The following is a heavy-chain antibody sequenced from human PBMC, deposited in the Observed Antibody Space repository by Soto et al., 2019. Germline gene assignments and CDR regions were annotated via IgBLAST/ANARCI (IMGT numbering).Heavy chain of an antibody. CDR2: IWYDGSNK. Sequence: PGGSLRLSCAASGFTFSSYGMHWVRQAPGKGLEWVAVIWYDGSNKYYADSVKVRFTISRGNSKNTLYLQTNSLRAEDTPVYYCAREVAGDYYYYSGLDVWGQGTTVTVSS. CDR1: GFTFSSYG. CDR3: AREVAGDYYYYSGLDV. V-gene: IGHV3-33*01. J-gene: IGHJ6*02. D-gene: IGHD6-19*01.